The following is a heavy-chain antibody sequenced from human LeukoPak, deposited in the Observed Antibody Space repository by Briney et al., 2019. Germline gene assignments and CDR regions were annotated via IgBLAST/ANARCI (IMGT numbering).Heavy chain of an antibody. CDR3: ARRRSPSETGAFDI. CDR1: GYSISSGYY. J-gene: IGHJ3*02. CDR2: IYHSGST. Sequence: PSETLSLTCTVSGYSISSGYYWGWIRQPPGKGLEWIGTIYHSGSTYYNPSLKSRVTISVDTSKNQFSLRLSSVTAADTAVYYCARRRSPSETGAFDIWGQGSMVTVSS. D-gene: IGHD5-24*01. V-gene: IGHV4-38-2*02.